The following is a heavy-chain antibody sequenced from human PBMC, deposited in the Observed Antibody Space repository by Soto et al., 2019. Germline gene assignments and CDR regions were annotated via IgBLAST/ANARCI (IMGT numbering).Heavy chain of an antibody. V-gene: IGHV3-30-3*01. J-gene: IGHJ4*02. CDR3: AGGCTNGVFVLDY. Sequence: QVQLVESGGGVVQPGRSLRLSCAASGFPFSTYAMHWARQAPGKGLEWVAVISYDGSHKYYADSVKGRFTISRDNSKNTMSLQMNNLRAEDTALYYCAGGCTNGVFVLDYCGQIPLVTVSS. CDR1: GFPFSTYA. D-gene: IGHD2-8*01. CDR2: ISYDGSHK.